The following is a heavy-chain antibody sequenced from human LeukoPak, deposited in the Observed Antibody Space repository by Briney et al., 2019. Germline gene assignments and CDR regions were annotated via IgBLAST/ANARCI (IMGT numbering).Heavy chain of an antibody. CDR3: ARVSLGNEPGSPQNYYYYGMDV. CDR1: GGTFGSYA. V-gene: IGHV1-69*01. CDR2: FIPIFGTA. J-gene: IGHJ6*02. Sequence: SVKVSCKASGGTFGSYAISWVRQAPGQGLEWMGGFIPIFGTANYAQKFQGRVTITADESTSTAYMELSSLRSEDTAVYYCARVSLGNEPGSPQNYYYYGMDVWGQGTTVTVSS.